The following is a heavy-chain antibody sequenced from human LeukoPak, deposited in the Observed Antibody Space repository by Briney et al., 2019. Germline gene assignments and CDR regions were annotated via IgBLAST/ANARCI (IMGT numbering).Heavy chain of an antibody. CDR1: GLTVSSNY. Sequence: GGSLRLSCVASGLTVSSNYMSWVRQAPGKGLEWVANIKQDGSEKYYVDSVKGRFTISRDNAKNSLYLQMNSLRAEDTAVYYCARDGVEFYNWFDPWGQGTLVTVSS. D-gene: IGHD2-21*01. CDR2: IKQDGSEK. V-gene: IGHV3-7*01. J-gene: IGHJ5*02. CDR3: ARDGVEFYNWFDP.